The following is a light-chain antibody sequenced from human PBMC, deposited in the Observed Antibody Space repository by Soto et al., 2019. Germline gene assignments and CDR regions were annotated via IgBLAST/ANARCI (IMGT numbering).Light chain of an antibody. J-gene: IGLJ1*01. Sequence: QSALTQPPSASGSPGQSVTISCTGTSSDVGGYNYVSWYQQHPGKAPKLMIYEVSKRPSGVPDRFSGSKSGNTASLTVSGLQAEDEADYYCSSYAGSTLFGTGTKVTAL. CDR1: SSDVGGYNY. V-gene: IGLV2-8*01. CDR3: SSYAGSTL. CDR2: EVS.